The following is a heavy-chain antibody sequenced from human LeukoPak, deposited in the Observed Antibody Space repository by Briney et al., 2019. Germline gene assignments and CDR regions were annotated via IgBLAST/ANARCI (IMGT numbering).Heavy chain of an antibody. CDR1: GGSISSSNW. D-gene: IGHD1-1*01. J-gene: IGHJ3*02. CDR3: ARINELLADAFDI. V-gene: IGHV4-4*02. CDR2: IYHSGST. Sequence: SETLSLTCAVSGGSISSSNWWSWVRQPPGKGLEWIGEIYHSGSTNYNPSLKSRVTISVDKSKNQFSLKLSSVTAADTAVYYCARINELLADAFDIWGQGTMVTVSS.